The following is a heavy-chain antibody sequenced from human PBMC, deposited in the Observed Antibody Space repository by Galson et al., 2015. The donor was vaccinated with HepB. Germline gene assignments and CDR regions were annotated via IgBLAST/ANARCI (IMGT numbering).Heavy chain of an antibody. CDR1: GFTVITDH. CDR3: SRVWELSFDY. Sequence: SLRLSCAASGFTVITDHMSWVRQAPGKGLEWVSIIYNDGGTYYADSVKGRFTISRDTSKNTVDLQMNGLRAEDTAVYYCSRVWELSFDYWGQGILVSVSS. V-gene: IGHV3-53*01. D-gene: IGHD1-26*01. CDR2: IYNDGGT. J-gene: IGHJ4*02.